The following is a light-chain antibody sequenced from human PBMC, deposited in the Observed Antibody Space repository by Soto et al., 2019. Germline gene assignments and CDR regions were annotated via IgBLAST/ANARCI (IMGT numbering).Light chain of an antibody. CDR3: QQGYNSPFT. J-gene: IGKJ2*01. V-gene: IGKV3-20*01. Sequence: DIVLTQSPGTLSLSPGERATLSCRSSQSVNSNYLAWYQQKPGQAPRLLIFGASTRATGISDRFRGSGSGTDFILTINRLEPEDFAVYYCQQGYNSPFTFGQGTKVEMK. CDR2: GAS. CDR1: QSVNSNY.